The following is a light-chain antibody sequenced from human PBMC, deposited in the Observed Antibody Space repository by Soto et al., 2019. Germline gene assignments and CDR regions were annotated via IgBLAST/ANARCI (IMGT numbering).Light chain of an antibody. CDR3: QQYGSSPPWT. Sequence: EIVLTQSPGTLSLSPGERATLSCRASQSVYNYLAWYQQKPGQAPRLLIYDASDRATGLPARFSASGSGTDFTLTISRLEPEDFAVYYCQQYGSSPPWTFGQGTKVDIK. V-gene: IGKV3-20*01. CDR1: QSVYNY. J-gene: IGKJ1*01. CDR2: DAS.